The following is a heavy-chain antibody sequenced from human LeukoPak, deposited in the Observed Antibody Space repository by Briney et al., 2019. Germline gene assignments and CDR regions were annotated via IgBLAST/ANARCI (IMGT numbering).Heavy chain of an antibody. CDR2: IYYSGST. Sequence: PSETLSLTCTVSGGSISSGDYYWSWIRQPPGKGLEWIRYIYYSGSTYYNPSLKSRVTISVDTSKNQFSLKLSSVTAADTAVYYCARAPGIAAAGDEREYYFDYWGQGTLVTVSS. J-gene: IGHJ4*02. V-gene: IGHV4-30-4*01. CDR1: GGSISSGDYY. D-gene: IGHD6-13*01. CDR3: ARAPGIAAAGDEREYYFDY.